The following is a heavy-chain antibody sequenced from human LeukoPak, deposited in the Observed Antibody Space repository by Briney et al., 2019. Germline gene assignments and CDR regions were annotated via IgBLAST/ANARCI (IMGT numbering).Heavy chain of an antibody. CDR1: GGTFSSYA. CDR3: ASARLLWFGYMDV. V-gene: IGHV1-69*06. CDR2: IIPIFGTA. D-gene: IGHD3-10*01. Sequence: SVKVSCKASGGTFSSYAISWVRQAPGQGLEWMGGIIPIFGTANYAQKFQGRVTITADKSTSTAYMELSSLRSEDTAVYYCASARLLWFGYMDVWGKGTTVTVSS. J-gene: IGHJ6*03.